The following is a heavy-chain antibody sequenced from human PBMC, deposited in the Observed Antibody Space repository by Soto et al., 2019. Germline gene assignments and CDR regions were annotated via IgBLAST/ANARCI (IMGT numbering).Heavy chain of an antibody. J-gene: IGHJ6*02. CDR3: AKTRRGYDMFLDGLDV. D-gene: IGHD5-12*01. CDR2: ISNDGSKK. Sequence: QVHLVESGGGVVQPGRSLRLACAVSGFRFSDYGMHWVRQAPGKGLEWVAVISNDGSKKYYGDSVQGRFTISRDDSKSTVYVQMDSLKPEDTAVYYCAKTRRGYDMFLDGLDVWGQGTTVTVSS. V-gene: IGHV3-30*18. CDR1: GFRFSDYG.